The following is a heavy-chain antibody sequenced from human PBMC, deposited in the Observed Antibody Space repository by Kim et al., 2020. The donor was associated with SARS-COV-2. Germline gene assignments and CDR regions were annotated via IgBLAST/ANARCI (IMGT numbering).Heavy chain of an antibody. CDR1: GFTFSSYE. J-gene: IGHJ4*02. CDR3: ARGGLEAAPFDY. Sequence: GGSLRLSCAASGFTFSSYEMNWVRQAPGKGLEWVSYISSSGSTIYYADSVKGRFTISRDNAKNSLYLQMNSLRAEDTVVYYCARGGLEAAPFDYWGQGTLVTVSS. V-gene: IGHV3-48*03. D-gene: IGHD6-6*01. CDR2: ISSSGSTI.